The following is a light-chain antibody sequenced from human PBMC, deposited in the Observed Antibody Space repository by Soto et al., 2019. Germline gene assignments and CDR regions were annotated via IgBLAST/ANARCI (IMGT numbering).Light chain of an antibody. CDR2: DVS. Sequence: QSVLTQPRSVSGSPGQSVTISCTGTSSDVGGYNYVSWYQQHPGKAPKLMIYDVSKRPSGVPDRFSGSKSGTTASLTISGLQAEDEADYYCCSCAGGYTVVFGGGTKVTVL. CDR3: CSCAGGYTVV. J-gene: IGLJ2*01. V-gene: IGLV2-11*01. CDR1: SSDVGGYNY.